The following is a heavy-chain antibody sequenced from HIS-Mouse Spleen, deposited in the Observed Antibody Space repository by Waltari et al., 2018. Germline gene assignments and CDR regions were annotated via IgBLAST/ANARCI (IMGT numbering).Heavy chain of an antibody. J-gene: IGHJ4*02. V-gene: IGHV4-39*07. CDR1: GGSLSSSSYY. Sequence: QLQLQESGPGLVKPSETLSLPCTVSGGSLSSSSYYWGWIRQPPGKGLEWIGSIYYSGSTYYNPSLKSRVTISVDTSKNQFSLKLSSVTAADTAVYYCARDPRWNDGIDYWGQGTLVTVSS. D-gene: IGHD1-1*01. CDR3: ARDPRWNDGIDY. CDR2: IYYSGST.